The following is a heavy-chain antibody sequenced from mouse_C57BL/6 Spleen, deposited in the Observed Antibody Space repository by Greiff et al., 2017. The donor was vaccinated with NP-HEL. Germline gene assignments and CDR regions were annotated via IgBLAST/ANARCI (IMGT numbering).Heavy chain of an antibody. CDR1: GYAFSSSW. CDR3: ARRGNGSYAMDY. V-gene: IGHV1-82*01. J-gene: IGHJ4*01. CDR2: IYPGDGDT. Sequence: QVQLQQSGPELVKPGASVKISCKASGYAFSSSWMNWVKQRPGKGLEWIGRIYPGDGDTNYNGKFKGKATLTADKSSSTAYMQLSSLTSEDSAVYFCARRGNGSYAMDYWGQGTSVTVSS.